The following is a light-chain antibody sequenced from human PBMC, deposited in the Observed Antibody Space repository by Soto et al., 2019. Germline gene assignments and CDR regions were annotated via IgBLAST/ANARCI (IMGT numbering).Light chain of an antibody. CDR1: QSISNW. V-gene: IGKV1-5*01. CDR2: DAS. J-gene: IGKJ4*01. Sequence: DIQMTQSPSTLSASVGDRVTITCRASQSISNWLAWFQQKPGKAPKPLIYDASNLESSVPSRFSGSGSGTEFTLTIISLQPDDFATYYCQQYKTSSTFGGGTKVEIK. CDR3: QQYKTSST.